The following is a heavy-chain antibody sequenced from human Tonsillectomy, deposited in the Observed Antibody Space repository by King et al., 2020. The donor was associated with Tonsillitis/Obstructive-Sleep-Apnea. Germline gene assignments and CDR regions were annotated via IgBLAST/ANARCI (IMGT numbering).Heavy chain of an antibody. CDR2: ISSSSSYT. Sequence: VQLVESGGGLVKPGGSLRLSCAASGFTFSDYYITWIRQAPGKGLEWVSYISSSSSYTNYADSVKGRFTISRENAKNSLYLQMNSLRAEDTAVYYCARDYRGANTVTTSNYMDVWGKGTTVTVSS. CDR3: ARDYRGANTVTTSNYMDV. D-gene: IGHD4-11*01. V-gene: IGHV3-11*05. CDR1: GFTFSDYY. J-gene: IGHJ6*03.